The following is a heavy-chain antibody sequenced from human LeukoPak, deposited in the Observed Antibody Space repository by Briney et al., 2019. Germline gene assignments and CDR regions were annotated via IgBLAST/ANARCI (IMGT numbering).Heavy chain of an antibody. Sequence: GASVKVSCKASGYTFTGYYMHWVRQAPGQGLEWVGWINPDSGGTNYARKFQGRVTMTRDTSISTAYMELSRLRSDDTAVYYCARGLRLVLEHTFDYWGQGTLVTVSS. J-gene: IGHJ4*02. CDR1: GYTFTGYY. D-gene: IGHD6-19*01. V-gene: IGHV1-2*02. CDR3: ARGLRLVLEHTFDY. CDR2: INPDSGGT.